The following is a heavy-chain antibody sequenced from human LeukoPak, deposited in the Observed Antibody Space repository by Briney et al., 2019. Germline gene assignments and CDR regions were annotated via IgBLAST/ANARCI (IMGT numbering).Heavy chain of an antibody. CDR2: ISYDGSNK. CDR1: GFTFSSYG. J-gene: IGHJ4*02. CDR3: ARVRVVVEPAAIDYFDY. D-gene: IGHD2-2*01. V-gene: IGHV3-30*03. Sequence: GGSLRLSCAASGFTFSSYGMHWVRQAPGKGLEWVAVISYDGSNKYYADSVKGRFTISRDNSKNTLYLQMNSLRAEDTAVYYCARVRVVVEPAAIDYFDYWGQGTLVTVSS.